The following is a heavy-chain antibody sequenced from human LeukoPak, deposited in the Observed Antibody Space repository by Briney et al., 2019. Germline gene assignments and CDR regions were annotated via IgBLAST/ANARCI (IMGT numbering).Heavy chain of an antibody. Sequence: SETLSLTCTVSGGSISSYYRSWIRQPPGKGLEWIGYIYYSGSTNYNPSLKSRVTISVDTSKNQFSLKLSSVTAADTAVYYCARQWSGTDAFDIWGQGTMVTVSS. V-gene: IGHV4-59*08. CDR2: IYYSGST. D-gene: IGHD1-14*01. J-gene: IGHJ3*02. CDR1: GGSISSYY. CDR3: ARQWSGTDAFDI.